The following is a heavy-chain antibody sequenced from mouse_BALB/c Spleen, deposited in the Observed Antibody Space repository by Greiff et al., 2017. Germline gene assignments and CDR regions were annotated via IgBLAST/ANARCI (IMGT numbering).Heavy chain of an antibody. D-gene: IGHD2-1*01. CDR1: GFTFSSYT. CDR2: ISNGGGST. Sequence: EVQLVESGGGLVQPGGSLKLSCAASGFTFSSYTMSWVRQTPEKRLEWVAYISNGGGSTYYPDTVKGRFTISRDNARNILYLQMSSLRSEDTAMYYCASYGNQGYYFDYWGQGTTLTVSS. CDR3: ASYGNQGYYFDY. V-gene: IGHV5-12-2*01. J-gene: IGHJ2*01.